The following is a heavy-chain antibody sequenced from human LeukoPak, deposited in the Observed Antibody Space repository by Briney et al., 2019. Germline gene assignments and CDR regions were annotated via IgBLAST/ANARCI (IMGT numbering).Heavy chain of an antibody. Sequence: GGSLRLSCAASGFTFSSYAMHWVRQAPGKGLEWVAVISYDGSNKYYADSEKGRFTISRDNSKNTLYLQMNSLRAEDTAVYYCARDRDDAFDIWGQGTMVTVSS. CDR2: ISYDGSNK. CDR3: ARDRDDAFDI. CDR1: GFTFSSYA. J-gene: IGHJ3*02. V-gene: IGHV3-30-3*01.